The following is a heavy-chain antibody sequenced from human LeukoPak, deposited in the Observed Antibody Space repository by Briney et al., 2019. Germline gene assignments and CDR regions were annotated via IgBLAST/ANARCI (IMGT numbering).Heavy chain of an antibody. J-gene: IGHJ6*03. CDR1: GFTFSSYG. CDR3: AKDPIPLRFGEYFYYMDV. V-gene: IGHV3-30*02. CDR2: IRYDGSNK. D-gene: IGHD3-10*01. Sequence: GGSLRLSCAASGFTFSSYGMHWVRQAPGKGLEWVAFIRYDGSNKYYVDSVKGRFTISRDNSKNTLYLQMNSLRSEDTAVYYCAKDPIPLRFGEYFYYMDVWGKGTTVTISS.